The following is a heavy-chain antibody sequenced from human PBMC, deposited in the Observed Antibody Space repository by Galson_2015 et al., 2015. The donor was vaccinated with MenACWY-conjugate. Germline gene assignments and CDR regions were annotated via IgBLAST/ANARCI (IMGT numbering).Heavy chain of an antibody. J-gene: IGHJ2*01. CDR1: GFSFSDHY. CDR3: ARDARDSGANSPHFDL. D-gene: IGHD4-23*01. Sequence: SLRLSCAASGFSFSDHYVDWVRQAPGKGLEWVGRTTNKVNGYTTEYAASVRGRFTISRDESKNSLHLQMNSLKTDDTAVYYCARDARDSGANSPHFDLWGRGTLVIVSS. CDR2: TTNKVNGYTT. V-gene: IGHV3-72*01.